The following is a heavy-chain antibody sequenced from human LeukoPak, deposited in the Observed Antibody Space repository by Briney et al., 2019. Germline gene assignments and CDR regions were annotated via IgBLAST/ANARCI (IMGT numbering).Heavy chain of an antibody. Sequence: GGSLRLYCAASGFTFSSYAMHWVRQAPGKGLEWVAVISYDGSNKYYADSVKGRFTISRDNSKNTLYLQMNSLRAEDTAVYYCARDALYSSSWYQYFQHWGQGTLVTVSS. D-gene: IGHD6-13*01. J-gene: IGHJ1*01. CDR1: GFTFSSYA. CDR2: ISYDGSNK. V-gene: IGHV3-30*04. CDR3: ARDALYSSSWYQYFQH.